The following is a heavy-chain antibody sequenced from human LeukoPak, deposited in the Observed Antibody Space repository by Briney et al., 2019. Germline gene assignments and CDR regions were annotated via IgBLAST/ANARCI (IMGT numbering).Heavy chain of an antibody. CDR3: AKGRPGGAVLAAYFDY. Sequence: GGSLRLPCAASGFTFSSYAMSWVRQAPGKGLEWVSAISDSGGSTNYADSVKGRFTISRDNSKNTLYLQMNSLKADDTAIYYCAKGRPGGAVLAAYFDYWGQGTLLTVSS. V-gene: IGHV3-23*01. CDR2: ISDSGGST. J-gene: IGHJ4*02. CDR1: GFTFSSYA. D-gene: IGHD2/OR15-2a*01.